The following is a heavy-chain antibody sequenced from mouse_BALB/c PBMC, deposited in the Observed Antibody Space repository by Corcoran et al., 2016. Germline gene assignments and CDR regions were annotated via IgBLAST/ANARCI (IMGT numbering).Heavy chain of an antibody. CDR1: GYAFTGYT. Sequence: EVQLQQSGPELVKPGASMKISCKTSGYAFTGYTMYWVKQSHGKNREWIGLINPYNGGTSYNQKFKGKATLTGDKSSSTAYMELLSLTSEDSAVYYCARSLLRLPFDYWGQGTTLTVSS. V-gene: IGHV1-18*01. CDR3: ARSLLRLPFDY. D-gene: IGHD1-2*01. CDR2: INPYNGGT. J-gene: IGHJ2*01.